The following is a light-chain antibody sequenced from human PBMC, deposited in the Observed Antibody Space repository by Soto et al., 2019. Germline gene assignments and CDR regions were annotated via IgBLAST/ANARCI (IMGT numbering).Light chain of an antibody. CDR3: ISYTGSDTSYV. Sequence: QSALAQPASVSGSPGQSITISCTGTNSDIGSYSHVAWYQQYPGKTPKLIIYEVSYRPSGVSHRFSGSKSGITASLTISGLQAEDEADYYCISYTGSDTSYVFGTGTKGTVL. CDR2: EVS. V-gene: IGLV2-14*01. J-gene: IGLJ1*01. CDR1: NSDIGSYSH.